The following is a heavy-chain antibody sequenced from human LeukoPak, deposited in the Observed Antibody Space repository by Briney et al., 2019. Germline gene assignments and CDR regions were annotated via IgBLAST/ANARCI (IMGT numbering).Heavy chain of an antibody. Sequence: TGGSLRLSCAASGFTFSSYAVSWVRQAPGKGLEWVSAISGSGGSTYYADSVKGRFTISRDNSKNTLYLQMNSLRAEDTAVYYCASSYDSSGYPYFDYWGQGTLVTVSS. J-gene: IGHJ4*02. V-gene: IGHV3-23*01. CDR2: ISGSGGST. CDR3: ASSYDSSGYPYFDY. D-gene: IGHD3-22*01. CDR1: GFTFSSYA.